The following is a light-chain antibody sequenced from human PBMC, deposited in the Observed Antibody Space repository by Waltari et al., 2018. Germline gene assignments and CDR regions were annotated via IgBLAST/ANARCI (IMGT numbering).Light chain of an antibody. CDR1: QVIYDN. CDR2: AAS. J-gene: IGKJ4*01. V-gene: IGKV1-27*01. CDR3: QKYNSDPLS. Sequence: IQMTQSPSSLSASVGARVTITFRASQVIYDNLAWYQQKPGQVPKLLIFAASALQSGVPSRFSGSGSGTDFTLTISSLQPEDVATYYCQKYNSDPLSFGGGTKVEIK.